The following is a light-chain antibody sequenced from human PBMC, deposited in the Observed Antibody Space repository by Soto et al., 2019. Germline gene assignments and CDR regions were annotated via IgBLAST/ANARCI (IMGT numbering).Light chain of an antibody. CDR2: EAS. V-gene: IGKV3-11*01. CDR1: QSVGTY. Sequence: EIVLTQSPVTLSLSPGETATLSCRASQSVGTYLAWYQLKSGQAPRLLIYEASKRATGIPARFSGRGSGTDLTLTISSLEPEDFALYYCQQGSNWPPLTFGGGTKVDIK. CDR3: QQGSNWPPLT. J-gene: IGKJ4*01.